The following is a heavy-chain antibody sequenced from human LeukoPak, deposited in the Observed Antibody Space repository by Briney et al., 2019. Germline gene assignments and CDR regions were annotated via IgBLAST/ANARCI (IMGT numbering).Heavy chain of an antibody. Sequence: SETLSLTCTVSGGSISSYYWSWIRQPPGKGLEWIGYIYYSGSTNYNPSLKSRVTISVDTSKNQFSLKLSSVTAADTAAYYCARLGGTGTYYDFWSGYSSNWFDPWGQGTLVTVSS. V-gene: IGHV4-59*08. D-gene: IGHD3-3*01. CDR3: ARLGGTGTYYDFWSGYSSNWFDP. CDR1: GGSISSYY. CDR2: IYYSGST. J-gene: IGHJ5*02.